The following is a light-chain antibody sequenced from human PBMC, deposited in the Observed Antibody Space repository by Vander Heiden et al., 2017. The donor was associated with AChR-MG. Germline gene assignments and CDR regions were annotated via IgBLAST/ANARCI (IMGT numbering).Light chain of an antibody. CDR3: AAWDDRLNGLWV. CDR1: SPNIGDNI. Sequence: QSVLTQPPSVAGTPGQRVSIFCSGRSPNIGDNIVNWYQQLPGAAPKLLIYSDTRRASGVPDRFSGSRSGTSASLAISGLQSEDEADYYCAAWDDRLNGLWVFGGGTRLTVL. V-gene: IGLV1-44*01. J-gene: IGLJ3*02. CDR2: SDT.